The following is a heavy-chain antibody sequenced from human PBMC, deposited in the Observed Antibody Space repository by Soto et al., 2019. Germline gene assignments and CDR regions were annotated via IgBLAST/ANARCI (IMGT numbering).Heavy chain of an antibody. D-gene: IGHD6-13*01. CDR2: ISGSGGST. V-gene: IGHV3-23*01. Sequence: GGSLRLYCAASGFTFSSYAMSWVRQAPGKGLEWVSAISGSGGSTYYADSVKGRFTISRDNSKNTLYLQMNSLRAEDTAVYYCAKDKEAYSSSWFDYWGQGTLVTVSS. J-gene: IGHJ4*02. CDR1: GFTFSSYA. CDR3: AKDKEAYSSSWFDY.